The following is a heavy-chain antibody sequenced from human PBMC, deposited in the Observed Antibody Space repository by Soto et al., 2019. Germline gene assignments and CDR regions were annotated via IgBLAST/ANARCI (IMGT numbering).Heavy chain of an antibody. CDR2: ISYDGSNK. Sequence: PGGSLRLSCAASGFTFSSYGMHWVRQAPGKGLEWVAVISYDGSNKYYADSVKGRFTISRDNSKNTLYLQMNSLRAEDTAVYYFAKDPHSSSWTPYFDYWGQGTLVTVSS. CDR1: GFTFSSYG. D-gene: IGHD6-13*01. V-gene: IGHV3-30*18. J-gene: IGHJ4*02. CDR3: AKDPHSSSWTPYFDY.